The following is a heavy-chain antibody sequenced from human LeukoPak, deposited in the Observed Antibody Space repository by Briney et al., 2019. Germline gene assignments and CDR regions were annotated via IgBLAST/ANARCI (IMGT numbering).Heavy chain of an antibody. CDR1: GFTFSTYW. J-gene: IGHJ6*04. CDR2: ISSSGSTI. V-gene: IGHV3-48*04. CDR3: AELGITMIGGV. Sequence: GGSLRLSCVVSGFTFSTYWMYWVRQAPGKGLEWVSYISSSGSTIYYADSVKGRFTISRDNAKNSLYLQMNSLRAEDTAVYYCAELGITMIGGVWGKGTTVTISS. D-gene: IGHD3-10*02.